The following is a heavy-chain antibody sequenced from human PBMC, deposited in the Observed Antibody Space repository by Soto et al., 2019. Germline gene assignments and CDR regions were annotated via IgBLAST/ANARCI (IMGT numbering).Heavy chain of an antibody. J-gene: IGHJ4*02. CDR2: IHTGGTT. V-gene: IGHV4-4*07. CDR3: ARISGGPIR. Sequence: ESLCLTCAVSGASISGFYWNWFRQPAGKGLEWIGRIHTGGTTNYKPSLRSRVTMSLDTSKNQFSLKLTSVTAADQALHYCARISGGPIRWGQGTPVTVCS. CDR1: GASISGFY.